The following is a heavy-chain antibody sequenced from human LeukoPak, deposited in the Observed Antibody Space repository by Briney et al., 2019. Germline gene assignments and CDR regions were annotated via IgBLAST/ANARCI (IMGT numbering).Heavy chain of an antibody. CDR1: GFTVSNTY. CDR2: IYSGGNT. J-gene: IGHJ4*02. CDR3: AREVVGATSGDY. D-gene: IGHD1-26*01. V-gene: IGHV3-53*01. Sequence: GGSLRLSCAASGFTVSNTYMSWVRQAPGNGLEWVSLIYSGGNTYYADSVKGRFTISRDNAKNSLYLQMNSLRAEDTAVYYCAREVVGATSGDYWGQGTLVTVSS.